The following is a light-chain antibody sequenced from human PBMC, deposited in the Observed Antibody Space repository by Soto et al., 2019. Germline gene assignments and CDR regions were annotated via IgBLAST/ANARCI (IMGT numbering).Light chain of an antibody. CDR2: GAS. V-gene: IGKV3-20*01. J-gene: IGKJ2*01. CDR3: QQYGSSRAYT. CDR1: QSVSSSY. Sequence: DIVMTQSPDSLAVSPGERATLSCRASQSVSSSYLAWYQQKPGQAPRLLIYGASSRATGIPDRFSGSGSGTDFTLTISRLEPEDFAVYYCQQYGSSRAYTFGQGTKLEIK.